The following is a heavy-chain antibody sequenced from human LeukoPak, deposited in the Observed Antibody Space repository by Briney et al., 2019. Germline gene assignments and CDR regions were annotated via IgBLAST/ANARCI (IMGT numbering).Heavy chain of an antibody. CDR1: GDSISSYF. D-gene: IGHD3-10*01. Sequence: SETLSLTCTVSGDSISSYFWSLIRQLPGKGLEWIGYISYSGSTNYSPSLKSRVTITVDTSKNQFSLKLTSVTAADTAVYYCARAAGDSPPYYYYMDVWGKGTTVTISS. J-gene: IGHJ6*03. CDR3: ARAAGDSPPYYYYMDV. V-gene: IGHV4-59*01. CDR2: ISYSGST.